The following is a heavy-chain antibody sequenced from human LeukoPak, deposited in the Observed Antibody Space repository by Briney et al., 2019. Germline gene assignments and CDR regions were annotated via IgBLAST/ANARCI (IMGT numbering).Heavy chain of an antibody. CDR1: GYTFTGYF. J-gene: IGHJ4*02. V-gene: IGHV1-2*06. CDR3: ATIRLATSYFDY. Sequence: ASVKVSCKASGYTFTGYFMHWVRQAPGPGVGWMGRIKPNSGGTNYAQKFQGRVTKTRDTSISTAYMELSRLRSDDTAVYYGATIRLATSYFDYWGQGTLVTVSS. CDR2: IKPNSGGT.